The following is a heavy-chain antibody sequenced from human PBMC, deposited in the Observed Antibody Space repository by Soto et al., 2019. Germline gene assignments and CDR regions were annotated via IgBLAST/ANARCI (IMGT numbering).Heavy chain of an antibody. D-gene: IGHD2-15*01. J-gene: IGHJ4*02. Sequence: PSETLSLTCTVSCGSISSGGYYWSWIRQHPGKGLEWIGYIYHSGSTYYNPSLKSRVTISVDTSKNQFSLKLSSVTAADTAVYYCAREGGSCSCADYWGQGTLVTVSS. CDR2: IYHSGST. CDR1: CGSISSGGYY. V-gene: IGHV4-31*03. CDR3: AREGGSCSCADY.